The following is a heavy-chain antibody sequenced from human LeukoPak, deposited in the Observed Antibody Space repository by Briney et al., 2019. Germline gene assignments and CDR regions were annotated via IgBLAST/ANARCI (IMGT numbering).Heavy chain of an antibody. D-gene: IGHD5-18*01. J-gene: IGHJ4*02. Sequence: ETLSLTCAVYGGSFSGYYWSWVRQAPGKGLEWVSVIYSGGSTYYADSVKGRFTISRDNSKNTLYLQMNSLRAEDTAVYYCARVAYSYGIDYWGQGTLVTVSS. CDR3: ARVAYSYGIDY. V-gene: IGHV3-53*01. CDR2: IYSGGST. CDR1: GGSFSGYY.